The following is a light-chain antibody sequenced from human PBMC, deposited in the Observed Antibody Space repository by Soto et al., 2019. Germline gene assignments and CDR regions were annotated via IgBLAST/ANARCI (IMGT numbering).Light chain of an antibody. CDR2: AVS. Sequence: QSVLTQPASVSGSPGQSITISCSGTSSDIGSYNHVAWYQQFPGKSPKLMIYAVSDRPSGVSDRFSGSKSGITASLTISGLQTEDEADYYCQSYDSSLSGSVFGTGSKVTVL. CDR1: SSDIGSYNH. V-gene: IGLV2-14*03. J-gene: IGLJ1*01. CDR3: QSYDSSLSGSV.